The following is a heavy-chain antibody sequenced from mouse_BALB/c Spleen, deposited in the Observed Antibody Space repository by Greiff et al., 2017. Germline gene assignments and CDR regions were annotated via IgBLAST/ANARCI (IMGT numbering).Heavy chain of an antibody. V-gene: IGHV10-1*02. CDR1: GFTFNTYA. D-gene: IGHD4-1*01. J-gene: IGHJ4*01. CDR2: IRSKSNNYAT. Sequence: GGGLVQPKGSLKLSCAASGFTFNTYAMNWVRQAPGKGLEWVARIRSKSNNYATYYADSVKDRFTISRDDSQSMLYLQMNNLKTEDTAMYYCVRPKLGYYYAMDYWGQGTSVTVSS. CDR3: VRPKLGYYYAMDY.